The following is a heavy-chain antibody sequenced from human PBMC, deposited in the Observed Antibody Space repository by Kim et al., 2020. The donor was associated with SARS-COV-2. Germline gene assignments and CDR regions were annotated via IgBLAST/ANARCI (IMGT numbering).Heavy chain of an antibody. CDR2: VNPDGSAT. J-gene: IGHJ6*01. V-gene: IGHV3-23*01. D-gene: IGHD2-21*01. CDR3: AKDVGGLPSGGDCYYYG. Sequence: GGSLRLSCAASGFTFRSYAMHWVRQAPGKGLEWVSIVNPDGSATHYADSVKGRFTISRDMSKNTVSLQMDSLRVEDTAVYYCAKDVGGLPSGGDCYYYG. CDR1: GFTFRSYA.